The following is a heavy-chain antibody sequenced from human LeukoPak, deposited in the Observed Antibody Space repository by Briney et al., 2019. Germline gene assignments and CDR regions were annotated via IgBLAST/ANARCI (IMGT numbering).Heavy chain of an antibody. CDR1: GGSISSYY. V-gene: IGHV4-4*07. Sequence: PEALSLTCTVSGGSISSYYWSWIRQPAGKGLEWIGRIYTSGSTNYNPSLKSRVTMSVDTSKNQFSLKLSSVTAADAAVYYCARGTGLYDYGDYGGPVDAFDIWGQGTMVTVSS. CDR2: IYTSGST. CDR3: ARGTGLYDYGDYGGPVDAFDI. D-gene: IGHD4-17*01. J-gene: IGHJ3*02.